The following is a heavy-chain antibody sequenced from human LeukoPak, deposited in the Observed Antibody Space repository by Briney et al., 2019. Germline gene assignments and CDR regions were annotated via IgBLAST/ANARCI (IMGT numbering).Heavy chain of an antibody. J-gene: IGHJ5*02. V-gene: IGHV3-30*04. CDR3: AKGGGSSTWGDNWFDP. D-gene: IGHD6-13*01. Sequence: PGGSLRLSCAASGFTFSSYAMHWVRQAPGKGLEWVAVISYDGSHKYYADSVKGRFTISRGNSRNTLYVQMSSLRDEDTAVYYCAKGGGSSTWGDNWFDPWGQGTLVTVSS. CDR1: GFTFSSYA. CDR2: ISYDGSHK.